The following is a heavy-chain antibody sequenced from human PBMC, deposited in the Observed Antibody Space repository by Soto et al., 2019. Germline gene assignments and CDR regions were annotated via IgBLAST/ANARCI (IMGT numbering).Heavy chain of an antibody. CDR3: ARCYVLGFHTNYYMDV. V-gene: IGHV4-34*01. Sequence: SETLSLTCAVYGGSFSGYYWSWIRQPPGKGLEWIGEINHSGSTNYNPSLKSRVTISVDTSKNQFSLKLSSVTAADTAVYYCARCYVLGFHTNYYMDVWGKGTTVTVSS. CDR2: INHSGST. J-gene: IGHJ6*03. D-gene: IGHD3-16*01. CDR1: GGSFSGYY.